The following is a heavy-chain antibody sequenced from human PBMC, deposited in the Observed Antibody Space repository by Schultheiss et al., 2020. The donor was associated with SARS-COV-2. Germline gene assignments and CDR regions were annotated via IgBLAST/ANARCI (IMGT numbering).Heavy chain of an antibody. V-gene: IGHV1-8*02. CDR3: ARGDGYNPFDY. Sequence: ASVKVSCKASGGTFSSYAINWVRQATGQGLEWMGWMNPNSGNTGYAQKFQGRVTMTRNTSISTAYMELSSLRSEDTAVYYCARGDGYNPFDYWGQGTLVTVSS. CDR1: GGTFSSYA. D-gene: IGHD5-24*01. J-gene: IGHJ4*02. CDR2: MNPNSGNT.